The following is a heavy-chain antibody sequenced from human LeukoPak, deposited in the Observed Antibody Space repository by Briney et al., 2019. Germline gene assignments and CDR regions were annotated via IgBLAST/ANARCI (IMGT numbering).Heavy chain of an antibody. D-gene: IGHD4-17*01. CDR3: ARVSPTTVFAFDI. CDR1: GGSISSSSYY. J-gene: IGHJ3*02. Sequence: SETLSLTCTVSGGSISSSSYYWGWIRQPPGKGLEWIGSIYYSGSTYYNPSLKSRVTISVDTSKNQFSLKLSSVTAADTAVYYCARVSPTTVFAFDIWGQGTMVTVSS. CDR2: IYYSGST. V-gene: IGHV4-39*07.